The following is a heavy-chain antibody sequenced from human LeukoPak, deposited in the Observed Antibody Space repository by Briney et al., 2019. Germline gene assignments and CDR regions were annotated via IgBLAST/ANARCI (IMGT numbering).Heavy chain of an antibody. CDR1: GGSISSYY. D-gene: IGHD3-22*01. CDR2: IYYSGST. J-gene: IGHJ1*01. CDR3: ARGHRSGYYEKYFQH. Sequence: SETLSLTCTVSGGSISSYYWSWIRQPPGKGLEWVGYIYYSGSTNYNPSLKSRVTISVDTSKNQFSLKLSSVTAADTAVYYCARGHRSGYYEKYFQHWGQGTLVTVSS. V-gene: IGHV4-59*12.